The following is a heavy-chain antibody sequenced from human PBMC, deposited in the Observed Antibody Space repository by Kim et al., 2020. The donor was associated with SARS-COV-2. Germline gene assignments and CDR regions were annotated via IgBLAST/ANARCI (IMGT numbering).Heavy chain of an antibody. CDR3: ARDKGWLQSPKLYYYYYGMDV. CDR1: GFTFSSYA. Sequence: GGSLRLSCAASGFTFSSYAMHWVRQAPGKGLEWVAVISYDGSNKYYADSVKGRFTISRDNSKNTLYLQMNSLRAEDTAVYYCARDKGWLQSPKLYYYYYGMDVWGQGTTVTVSS. D-gene: IGHD5-12*01. J-gene: IGHJ6*02. CDR2: ISYDGSNK. V-gene: IGHV3-30*04.